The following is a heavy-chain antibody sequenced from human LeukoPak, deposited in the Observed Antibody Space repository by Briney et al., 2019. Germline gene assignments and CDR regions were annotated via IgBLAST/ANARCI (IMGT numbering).Heavy chain of an antibody. D-gene: IGHD3-16*02. V-gene: IGHV1-2*06. CDR3: ARDKYYDYVWGSYRPDY. CDR1: GYTFTGYY. J-gene: IGHJ4*02. CDR2: INPNSGGT. Sequence: ASVKVSCKASGYTFTGYYMHWMRQAPGQGLEWMGRINPNSGGTNYAQKFQGRVTMTRDTSISTAYMELSRLRYDDTAVYYCARDKYYDYVWGSYRPDYWGQGTLATVSS.